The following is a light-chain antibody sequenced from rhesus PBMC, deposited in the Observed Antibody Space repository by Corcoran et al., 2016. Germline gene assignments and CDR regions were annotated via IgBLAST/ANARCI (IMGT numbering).Light chain of an antibody. Sequence: DIQMTQSPSSLSASVGDRVTITCRASQGIDDYLSWYQQKPGKSPKRLIYAASSWESGVPSRFSGTGSGTDFTLTISGLQPADFADYYCLQSCGVPLTFGGGTKVELK. CDR3: LQSCGVPLT. CDR1: QGIDDY. CDR2: AAS. V-gene: IGKV1-36*02. J-gene: IGKJ4*01.